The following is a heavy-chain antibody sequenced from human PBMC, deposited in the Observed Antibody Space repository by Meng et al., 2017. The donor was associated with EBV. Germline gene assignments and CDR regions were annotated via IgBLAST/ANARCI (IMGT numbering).Heavy chain of an antibody. D-gene: IGHD2-2*02. CDR2: IYYSGRT. J-gene: IGHJ5*02. Sequence: QLPEAVHGLVKPSQPPSLRCTVYGCSGSSGNNYWIWIRQPPGKGLEWIGYIYYSGRTYYNPSLESRVTMSVDTSKNQFSLNLNSVTAADTAVYYCARVNGDCFSTICYKGWFDPWGQGTLVTVSS. CDR1: GCSGSSGNNY. CDR3: ARVNGDCFSTICYKGWFDP. V-gene: IGHV4-30-4*01.